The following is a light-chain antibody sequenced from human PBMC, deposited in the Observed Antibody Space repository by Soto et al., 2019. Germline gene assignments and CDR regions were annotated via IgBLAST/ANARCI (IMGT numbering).Light chain of an antibody. CDR2: DTS. Sequence: EIVLTQSPATLSLSPGERATLSCRASQSVNSYLAWYQQKCGQAPRLLIYDTSNRATGIPDRFSGSGSGTDFSLTISSLEPEDVAVYYCQHRSSWPTFGQGTRLEIK. J-gene: IGKJ2*01. CDR3: QHRSSWPT. V-gene: IGKV3-11*01. CDR1: QSVNSY.